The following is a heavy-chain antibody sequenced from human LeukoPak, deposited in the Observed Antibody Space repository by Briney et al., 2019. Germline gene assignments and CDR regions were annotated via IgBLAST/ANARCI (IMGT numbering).Heavy chain of an antibody. J-gene: IGHJ4*02. CDR1: GFTFDDYG. Sequence: RPGGSLRLSCAASGFTFDDYGMSWVRQAPGKGLEWVSGINWNGGSTGYADSVKGRFTISRDNAKNSLYLQMNSLRAEDTALYYCARGKRGSSWPNFDYWGQGTLVTVSS. CDR2: INWNGGST. CDR3: ARGKRGSSWPNFDY. V-gene: IGHV3-20*04. D-gene: IGHD6-13*01.